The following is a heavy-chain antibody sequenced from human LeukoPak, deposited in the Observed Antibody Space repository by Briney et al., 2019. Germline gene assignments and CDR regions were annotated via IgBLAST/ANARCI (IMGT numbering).Heavy chain of an antibody. CDR2: IYYSGST. V-gene: IGHV4-59*01. CDR3: ARYGLAYTYDF. D-gene: IGHD3-16*01. Sequence: SETLSLTCSVSGGSISGYYWSWIRQPPGKGLEWIGYIYYSGSTNYNPSLKRRVTMSVDTSKNQFSLKLSSVTAADTAVYYCARYGLAYTYDFWGQGTLVTVSS. CDR1: GGSISGYY. J-gene: IGHJ4*02.